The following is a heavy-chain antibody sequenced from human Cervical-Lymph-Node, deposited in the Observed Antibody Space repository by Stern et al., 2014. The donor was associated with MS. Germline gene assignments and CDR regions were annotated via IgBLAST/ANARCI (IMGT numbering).Heavy chain of an antibody. J-gene: IGHJ4*02. Sequence: VQLVESGGGVVQPGRSLRLSCAASGFTFSSYGMHWVRQAPGTGLEWGAVIWYDGSNKFYADSVKGRFTISRDNSKNTLYLQMNSLRAEDTAVYYCARDRGGKGPVDYWGQGTLVTVSS. V-gene: IGHV3-33*01. CDR3: ARDRGGKGPVDY. CDR1: GFTFSSYG. CDR2: IWYDGSNK. D-gene: IGHD3-10*01.